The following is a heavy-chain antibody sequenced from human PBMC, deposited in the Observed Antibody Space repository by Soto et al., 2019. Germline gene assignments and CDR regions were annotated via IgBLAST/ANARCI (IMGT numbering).Heavy chain of an antibody. CDR1: GDTFSNHT. V-gene: IGHV1-69*04. J-gene: IGHJ6*03. Sequence: QVQLVQSGAEVKKPGSSVKVSCKASGDTFSNHTISWVRQAPGQGLEWMGRIIPILGVANYAQKFQGRVTSTADKSTTTAYRELSSLRSADTAVYYCARVAEMGTVTERYYYYMDVWGKGTTVTVSS. CDR3: ARVAEMGTVTERYYYYMDV. D-gene: IGHD4-17*01. CDR2: IIPILGVA.